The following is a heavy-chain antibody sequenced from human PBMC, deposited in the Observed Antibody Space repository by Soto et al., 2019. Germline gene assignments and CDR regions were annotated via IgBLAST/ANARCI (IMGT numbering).Heavy chain of an antibody. CDR3: ARKLRVLAATPPGFAP. V-gene: IGHV4-31*03. CDR1: GGSISSGGYY. CDR2: IYYSGST. J-gene: IGHJ5*02. D-gene: IGHD2-15*01. Sequence: QVQLQESGPGLVKPSQTLSLTCTVSGGSISSGGYYWSWIRQHPGKGLEWIGYIYYSGSTYYNPSLKSRVTISEDTSKNHFPLKLSSVPAADTAVYYCARKLRVLAATPPGFAPGGQGTLVTVSS.